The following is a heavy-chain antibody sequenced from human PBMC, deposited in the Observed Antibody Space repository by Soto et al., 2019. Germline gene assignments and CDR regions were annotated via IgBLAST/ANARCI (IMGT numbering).Heavy chain of an antibody. CDR3: AKARGGIDY. V-gene: IGHV3-9*01. D-gene: IGHD3-16*01. Sequence: EVQLVESGGGLVQPGRSLRLSCVGSGCTFDDYGMHWVRQAPGKGLEWVSGISWDSYSIGYADSVKGRFTISRDNAKNSLYLQMNSLKSEDTALYYCAKARGGIDYWGQGTLVTVSS. CDR2: ISWDSYSI. CDR1: GCTFDDYG. J-gene: IGHJ4*02.